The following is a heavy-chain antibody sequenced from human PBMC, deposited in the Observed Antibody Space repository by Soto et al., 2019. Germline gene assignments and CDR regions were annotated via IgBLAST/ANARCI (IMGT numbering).Heavy chain of an antibody. J-gene: IGHJ6*02. CDR1: GGTFSSYA. D-gene: IGHD2-21*02. CDR3: AKVAQGDPLISDYGMDV. Sequence: SVKVSCKASGGTFSSYAVSWVRQAPGQGLEWMGGIIPIFGTANYAQKFQGRVTITADESTSTAYMELSILRAEDTAVYYCAKVAQGDPLISDYGMDVWGQGTTVTVSS. V-gene: IGHV1-69*13. CDR2: IIPIFGTA.